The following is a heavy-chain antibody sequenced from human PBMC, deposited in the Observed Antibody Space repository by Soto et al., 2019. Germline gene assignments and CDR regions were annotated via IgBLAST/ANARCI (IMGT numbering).Heavy chain of an antibody. CDR2: ISAYNGNT. CDR1: GYTFTSYG. J-gene: IGHJ6*02. D-gene: IGHD6-6*01. V-gene: IGHV1-18*01. Sequence: GASVKVSCKASGYTFTSYGISWVRQAPGQGLGWMGWISAYNGNTNYAQKLQGRVTMTTDTSTGTAYMELRSLRSDDTAVYYCARDIVAARRGDYYYYGMDVWGQGTTVTVSS. CDR3: ARDIVAARRGDYYYYGMDV.